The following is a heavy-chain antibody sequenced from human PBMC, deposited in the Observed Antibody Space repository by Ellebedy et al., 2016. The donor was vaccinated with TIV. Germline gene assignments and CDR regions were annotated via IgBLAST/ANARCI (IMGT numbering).Heavy chain of an antibody. CDR2: IYPGDSDT. V-gene: IGHV5-51*01. CDR3: ARRQTAEYCSGGSCYSVGSGVDY. J-gene: IGHJ4*02. CDR1: GYNFSNYW. D-gene: IGHD2-15*01. Sequence: PGGSLRLSCKGSGYNFSNYWIGWVRQMPGKGLEWMGIIYPGDSDTSYSPSFQGQFTISADKSISTAYLQWSSLKASDTAMYYCARRQTAEYCSGGSCYSVGSGVDYWGQGTLVTVSS.